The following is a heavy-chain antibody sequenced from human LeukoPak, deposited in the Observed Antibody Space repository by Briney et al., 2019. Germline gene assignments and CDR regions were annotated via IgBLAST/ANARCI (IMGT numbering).Heavy chain of an antibody. V-gene: IGHV4-4*07. J-gene: IGHJ4*02. CDR3: ARDNRGYFDY. CDR1: GGSISSYY. D-gene: IGHD1-14*01. Sequence: SETLSLTCTVSGGSISSYYWSWIRQPAGKGLGWIGRIYTSGSTNYNPSLKSRVTMSVDTSKNQFSLKLSSVTAADTAVYYCARDNRGYFDYWGQGTLVTVSS. CDR2: IYTSGST.